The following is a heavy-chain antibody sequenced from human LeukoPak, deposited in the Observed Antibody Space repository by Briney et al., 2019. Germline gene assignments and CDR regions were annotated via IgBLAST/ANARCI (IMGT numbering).Heavy chain of an antibody. CDR2: IYNSGTT. J-gene: IGHJ4*02. CDR3: ARTAGWSYGFDY. CDR1: GGSISTGGYY. Sequence: SGPTLVNPSPTLSLTCTVSGGSISTGGYYWTWIRQHPGKGLEWIGYIYNSGTTYYNPSLESRVTISGDTSKNQFSLKLNSVTAADTAVYYCARTAGWSYGFDYWGQGTLVTVSS. D-gene: IGHD5-18*01. V-gene: IGHV4-31*03.